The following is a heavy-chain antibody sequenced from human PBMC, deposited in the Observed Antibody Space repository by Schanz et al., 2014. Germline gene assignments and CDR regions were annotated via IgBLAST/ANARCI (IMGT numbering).Heavy chain of an antibody. V-gene: IGHV4-30-4*07. CDR2: IYYSGST. CDR1: GGSISSGGYS. J-gene: IGHJ6*02. CDR3: ARGGRTTYNYYYGMDV. D-gene: IGHD3-16*01. Sequence: QVQLQESGPGLVKPSQTLSLTCAVSGGSISSGGYSWNWIRQPPGKGLEWIVYIYYSGSTYYNPALKSRVTISVNTSKNHSPLKLRSVPAADTAVYYCARGGRTTYNYYYGMDVWGQGTTVTVSS.